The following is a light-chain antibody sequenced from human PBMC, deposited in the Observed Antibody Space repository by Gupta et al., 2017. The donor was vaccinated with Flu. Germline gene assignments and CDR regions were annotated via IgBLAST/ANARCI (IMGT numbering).Light chain of an antibody. CDR1: QSISTY. CDR2: AAS. Sequence: DIQMTQSPSSLSASVGDRVTITCRASQSISTYLNWYQQKPGKAPNLLIYAASSLQSGVPSRFSGGGSETDFTLTISRLQPEDFATYYCQQSDSTLITFGGGTKVEIK. CDR3: QQSDSTLIT. V-gene: IGKV1-39*01. J-gene: IGKJ4*01.